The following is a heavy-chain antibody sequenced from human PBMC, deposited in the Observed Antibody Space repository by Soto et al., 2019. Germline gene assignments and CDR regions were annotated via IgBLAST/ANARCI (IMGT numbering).Heavy chain of an antibody. CDR1: GYTLTELS. CDR2: FDPEDGET. D-gene: IGHD2-8*01. Sequence: GASVKVSCKVSGYTLTELSIHWVRQAPGKGLVRMGGFDPEDGETIYAQKFKGRVTMTEDTSTDTADMELSSLRSDDTAVYYCATRPLCMLSYCSEPWEQGTLVTVSS. J-gene: IGHJ5*02. CDR3: ATRPLCMLSYCSEP. V-gene: IGHV1-24*01.